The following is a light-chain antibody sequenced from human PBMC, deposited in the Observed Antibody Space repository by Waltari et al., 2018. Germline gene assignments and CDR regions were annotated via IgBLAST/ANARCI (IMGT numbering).Light chain of an antibody. CDR1: QSVSSS. Sequence: IVLTQSPATLSLSPGEGATLSCRASQSVSSSLAWYPQKPGQAPRLLIYDASNRATGIPARFSGSGSGTDFTLTISSLEPEDFAVYFCQQRSDWPTFGGGTKVEIK. J-gene: IGKJ4*01. V-gene: IGKV3-11*01. CDR3: QQRSDWPT. CDR2: DAS.